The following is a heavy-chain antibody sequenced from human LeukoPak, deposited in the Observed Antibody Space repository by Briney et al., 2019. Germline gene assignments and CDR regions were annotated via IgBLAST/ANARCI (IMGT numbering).Heavy chain of an antibody. D-gene: IGHD3-3*01. V-gene: IGHV3-7*01. CDR1: GFTFRSYW. CDR2: IKQDGSEK. J-gene: IGHJ4*02. Sequence: GGSLRLSCAASGFTFRSYWMSWVRQAPGKGLEWVANIKQDGSEKYQMDSVKGRFTIFRDNAKNSLYLQMNNLRADDTAVYYCTRDPGHYRDYWGQGTLVIVSS. CDR3: TRDPGHYRDY.